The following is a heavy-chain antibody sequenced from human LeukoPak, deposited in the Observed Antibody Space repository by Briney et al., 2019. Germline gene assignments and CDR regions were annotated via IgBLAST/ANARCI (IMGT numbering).Heavy chain of an antibody. CDR2: ISGSGDNT. D-gene: IGHD3-22*01. V-gene: IGHV3-23*01. CDR1: GFTFSSYS. CDR3: AKGSYYDSSGSFYFDY. Sequence: GGSLRLSCAASGFTFSSYSMNWVRQAPGKGLEWVSGISGSGDNTYYADSVKGRFTISRDNSKNTLYVQVNSLGTEDTAVYYCAKGSYYDSSGSFYFDYWGQGTLVTVSS. J-gene: IGHJ4*02.